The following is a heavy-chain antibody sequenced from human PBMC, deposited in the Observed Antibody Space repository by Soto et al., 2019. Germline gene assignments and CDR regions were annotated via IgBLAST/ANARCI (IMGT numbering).Heavy chain of an antibody. CDR2: ISGSGGST. CDR1: GFTFSSYA. V-gene: IGHV3-23*01. J-gene: IGHJ4*02. CDR3: AKDVWDFLYYFDY. D-gene: IGHD1-26*01. Sequence: EVQLLESGGGLVQPGGSLRLSCAASGFTFSSYAMSWVRQAPGKGLEWVSAISGSGGSTYYADSVKGRFTISRDNSRNTLYLQMNSLRAEDTAVYYCAKDVWDFLYYFDYWGQGTLVTVSS.